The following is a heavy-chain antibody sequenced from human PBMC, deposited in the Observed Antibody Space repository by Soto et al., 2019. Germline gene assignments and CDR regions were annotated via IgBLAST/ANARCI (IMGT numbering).Heavy chain of an antibody. D-gene: IGHD1-26*01. CDR1: GYIFIHCF. V-gene: IGHV1-46*01. J-gene: IGHJ4*02. CDR3: ARSLGETTSLFDY. Sequence: QVQLVQSGAEMKQPGASVKLSCQASGYIFIHCFMHWVRQAPGQGLEWMGGINPSSGTTTYEQKFQGRVTVTRDTSTSTVYMELSSLGSGDTDMYYCARSLGETTSLFDYWGQGSLVTVSA. CDR2: INPSSGTT.